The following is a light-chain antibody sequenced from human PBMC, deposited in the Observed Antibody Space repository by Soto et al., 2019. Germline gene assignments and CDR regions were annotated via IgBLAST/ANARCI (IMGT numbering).Light chain of an antibody. CDR3: QQRTNWPSST. V-gene: IGKV3-11*01. CDR2: DAS. Sequence: EIVLTQSPATLSLSPGERATLSCRASQSVSSYLAWYQQKPGQAPRLLISDASNRAPGIPARFSGSGSGTDFTLTISSLEPEDFAVYYCQQRTNWPSSTFGQGTRLEMK. J-gene: IGKJ5*01. CDR1: QSVSSY.